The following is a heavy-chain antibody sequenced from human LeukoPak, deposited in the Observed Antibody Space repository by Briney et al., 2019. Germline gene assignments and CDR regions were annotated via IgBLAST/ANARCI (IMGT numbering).Heavy chain of an antibody. J-gene: IGHJ4*02. D-gene: IGHD5-18*01. CDR1: GFTFNAYS. V-gene: IGHV3-30-3*01. CDR2: ISFDGGNK. Sequence: GGSLRLSCAASGFTFNAYSMHWVRQAPGKGLEWVALISFDGGNKFYADSVKGRFIISRDNSKNTLFLQMNSLRVEDTAVYYCAKDDSKIQPFDYWGQGTLVTVSS. CDR3: AKDDSKIQPFDY.